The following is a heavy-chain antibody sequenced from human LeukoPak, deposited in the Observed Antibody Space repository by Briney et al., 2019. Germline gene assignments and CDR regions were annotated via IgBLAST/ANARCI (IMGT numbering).Heavy chain of an antibody. CDR2: ISYDGSNK. CDR1: GFTFSSYA. D-gene: IGHD4-17*01. Sequence: PGGSLRLPCAASGFTFSSYAMHWVRQAPGKGLEWVAVISYDGSNKYYADSVKGRFTISRDNSKSSLYLQMNSLRVEDTALYYCARGPDGDYSYNYFDYWGQGILVTVSS. CDR3: ARGPDGDYSYNYFDY. V-gene: IGHV3-30-3*01. J-gene: IGHJ4*02.